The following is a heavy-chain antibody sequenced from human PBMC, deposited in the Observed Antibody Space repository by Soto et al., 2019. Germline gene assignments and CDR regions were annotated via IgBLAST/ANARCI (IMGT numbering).Heavy chain of an antibody. Sequence: LRLSCAASGFTFSSYGMHWVRQAPGKGLEWVAVIWYDGSNKYYADSVKGRFTISRDNSKNTLYLQMNSLRAEDTAVYYCARVPRIAARPPHYYYGMDVWGQGTTVTVSS. D-gene: IGHD6-6*01. V-gene: IGHV3-33*01. J-gene: IGHJ6*02. CDR3: ARVPRIAARPPHYYYGMDV. CDR2: IWYDGSNK. CDR1: GFTFSSYG.